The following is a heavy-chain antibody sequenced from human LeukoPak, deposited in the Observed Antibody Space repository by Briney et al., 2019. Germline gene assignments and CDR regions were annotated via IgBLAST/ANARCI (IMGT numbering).Heavy chain of an antibody. J-gene: IGHJ4*02. CDR3: ARPLDSSNNYFGY. CDR1: GFTFSRNA. Sequence: GGSLRLSCAASGFTFSRNAMNWVRQAPGERLEWVSFFSSSSNYMSYADSVKGRFTISRDNAKNSLYLQMNSLRAEDTAVYYCARPLDSSNNYFGYWGQGTLVTVSA. CDR2: FSSSSNYM. V-gene: IGHV3-21*01. D-gene: IGHD6-13*01.